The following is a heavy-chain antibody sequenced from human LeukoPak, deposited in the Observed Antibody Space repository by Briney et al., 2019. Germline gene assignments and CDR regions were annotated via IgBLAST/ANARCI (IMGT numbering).Heavy chain of an antibody. Sequence: PSETLSLTRTVSGGSISSSTYYWGWIRQPPGKGLEWIGSIYSSRSTYYNPSIKSRVTIYADTSKNQFSLKLSSVTAADTAVYYCARTGPDTAMVHFDYWGQGTLVTVSS. CDR3: ARTGPDTAMVHFDY. V-gene: IGHV4-39*01. J-gene: IGHJ4*02. CDR2: IYSSRST. D-gene: IGHD5-18*01. CDR1: GGSISSSTYY.